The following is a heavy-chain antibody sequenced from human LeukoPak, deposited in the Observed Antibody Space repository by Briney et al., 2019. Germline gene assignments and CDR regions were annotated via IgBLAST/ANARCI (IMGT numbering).Heavy chain of an antibody. Sequence: WASVKVSSKASGYTFTSYAMHWVRQAPGQRLEWMGWIDAGNGNTKYSQKFQGRVTITRDTSASTAYMELSSLRSEDTAVYYCARHIYNWNYEVWFDPWGQGTLVTVSS. J-gene: IGHJ5*02. CDR1: GYTFTSYA. CDR2: IDAGNGNT. D-gene: IGHD1-7*01. V-gene: IGHV1-3*01. CDR3: ARHIYNWNYEVWFDP.